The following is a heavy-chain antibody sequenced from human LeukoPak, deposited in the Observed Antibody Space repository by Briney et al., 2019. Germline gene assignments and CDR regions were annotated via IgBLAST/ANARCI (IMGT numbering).Heavy chain of an antibody. CDR2: IYYSGSS. Sequence: SETLSLTCSVSGGSISSSSSYWGWIRQPPGKGLEWIGSIYYSGSSFDNPALKSRVTISVDTSKNQFSLKLSSVTAADTAVYYCARERISRLRPYYMDVWGKGTTVTVSS. D-gene: IGHD5-12*01. CDR1: GGSISSSSSY. J-gene: IGHJ6*03. CDR3: ARERISRLRPYYMDV. V-gene: IGHV4-39*02.